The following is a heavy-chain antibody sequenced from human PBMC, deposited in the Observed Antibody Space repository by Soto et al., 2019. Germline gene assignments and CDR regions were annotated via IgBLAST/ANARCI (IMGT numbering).Heavy chain of an antibody. CDR2: INHSGST. J-gene: IGHJ5*02. CDR3: ARGPPRSGWYDP. Sequence: LSLTCAVYGGSFSGYYWSWIRQPPGKGLEWIGEINHSGSTNYNPSVKSRVTIAVDTSKNQFSLKLSSVTAADTAVYYCARGPPRSGWYDPWGQGTLVTVSS. V-gene: IGHV4-34*01. CDR1: GGSFSGYY.